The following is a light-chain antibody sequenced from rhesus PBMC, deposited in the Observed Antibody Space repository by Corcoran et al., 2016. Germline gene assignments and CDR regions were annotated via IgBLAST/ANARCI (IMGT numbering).Light chain of an antibody. CDR1: QGISTW. CDR2: KAS. J-gene: IGKJ4*01. V-gene: IGKV1-22*01. Sequence: DIRMTQSPPSLSASVGDTVTITCRASQGISTWLAWYQQKPGKAPKLLIYKASMVQSGVPSRFSGSGSGTDFTLTISSLQSEDFATYYCQQYSSRPLTFGGGTKVELK. CDR3: QQYSSRPLT.